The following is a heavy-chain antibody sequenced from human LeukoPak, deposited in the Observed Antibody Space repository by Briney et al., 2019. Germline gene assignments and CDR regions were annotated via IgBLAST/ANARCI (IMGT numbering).Heavy chain of an antibody. V-gene: IGHV3-30*03. J-gene: IGHJ4*02. Sequence: GGSLRLSCAASGFTFSSYGMHWVRQAPGKGLEWVAVISYDGSNKYYADSVKGRFTISRDNSKNTLYLQMNSLRAEDTAVYYCARVNGIAAAGTTPFDYWGQGTLVTVSS. CDR1: GFTFSSYG. D-gene: IGHD6-13*01. CDR3: ARVNGIAAAGTTPFDY. CDR2: ISYDGSNK.